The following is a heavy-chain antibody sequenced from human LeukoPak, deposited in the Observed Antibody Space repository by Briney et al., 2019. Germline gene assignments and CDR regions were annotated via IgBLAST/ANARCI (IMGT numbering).Heavy chain of an antibody. CDR2: ISGSGGST. CDR3: AKGAMVRGVIIGGFDY. D-gene: IGHD3-10*01. CDR1: GFTFSSYA. J-gene: IGHJ4*02. Sequence: PGGSLRLSCAASGFTFSSYAMSRVRQAPGKGLEWVSAISGSGGSTYYADSVKGRFTISRDNSKNTLYLQMNSLRAEDTAVYYCAKGAMVRGVIIGGFDYWGQGTLVTVSS. V-gene: IGHV3-23*01.